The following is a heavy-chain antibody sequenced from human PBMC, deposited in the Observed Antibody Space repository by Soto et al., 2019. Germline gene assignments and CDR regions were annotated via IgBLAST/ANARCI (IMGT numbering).Heavy chain of an antibody. CDR3: AREVSDWNPTIFDH. V-gene: IGHV3-7*01. CDR2: IKQDGSEK. CDR1: GFTFSSYW. Sequence: EVQLVESGGGLVQPGGSLRLSCAASGFTFSSYWMSWVRQAPGKGLEWVANIKQDGSEKYYVDSVKGRFTISRDNAKNSLYLQMNSLRAEDTAVYYCAREVSDWNPTIFDHWGQGTLVTVSS. D-gene: IGHD1-1*01. J-gene: IGHJ4*02.